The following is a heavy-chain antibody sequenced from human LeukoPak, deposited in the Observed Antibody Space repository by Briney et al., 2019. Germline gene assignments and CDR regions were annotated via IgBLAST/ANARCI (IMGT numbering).Heavy chain of an antibody. CDR3: AREHRALSDYGDYYYYYGMDV. Sequence: GGSLRLSCAASGFSFSNSGMHWVRQAPGKGLERVTFLRYDGSNKFYTDSVKGRFTISRDNSKNTLYLQMNSLRAEDTAVYYCAREHRALSDYGDYYYYYGMDVWGQGTTVTVSS. CDR2: LRYDGSNK. V-gene: IGHV3-30*02. J-gene: IGHJ6*02. CDR1: GFSFSNSG. D-gene: IGHD4-17*01.